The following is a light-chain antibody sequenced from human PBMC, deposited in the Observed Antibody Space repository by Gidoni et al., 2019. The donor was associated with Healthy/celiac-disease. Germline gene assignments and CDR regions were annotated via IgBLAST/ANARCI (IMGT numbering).Light chain of an antibody. Sequence: DTQMTQSPSSLSALVGDRVTIPCRASQSISSYLNWYQQKPGKAPKLLIYAASSLQSGVPSRYSGSGSGTDFTLTISSLQPEDFATYYCQQSYSTPDMYTFGQGTKLEIK. CDR1: QSISSY. V-gene: IGKV1-39*01. CDR3: QQSYSTPDMYT. CDR2: AAS. J-gene: IGKJ2*01.